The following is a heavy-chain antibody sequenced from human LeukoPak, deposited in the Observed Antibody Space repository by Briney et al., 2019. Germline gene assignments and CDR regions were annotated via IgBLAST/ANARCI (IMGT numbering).Heavy chain of an antibody. D-gene: IGHD4-23*01. Sequence: GGSLRLSCAASGFTFSSYSMNWVRQAPGKGLEWVSSISSSSSYIYYADSVKGRFTISRDNAKNSLYLQMNSLRAEDTAVYYCARDPDYGGNPGYFRHWGQGTLVTVSS. J-gene: IGHJ1*01. CDR2: ISSSSSYI. CDR1: GFTFSSYS. CDR3: ARDPDYGGNPGYFRH. V-gene: IGHV3-21*01.